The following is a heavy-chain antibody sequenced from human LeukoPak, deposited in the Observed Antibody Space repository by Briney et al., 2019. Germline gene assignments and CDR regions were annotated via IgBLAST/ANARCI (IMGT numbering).Heavy chain of an antibody. CDR3: ASQTKYYSGSAGSYWGAFDL. CDR2: SGNDGST. Sequence: GGSLRLSCAASGLTFYDQAMHGVGQARGRGVEGVSLSGNDGSTYYADSVRGRFTISRDISKNSLYLELSSLRTEDTALYHCASQTKYYSGSAGSYWGAFDLWGQGTMVTVSS. J-gene: IGHJ3*01. CDR1: GLTFYDQA. D-gene: IGHD3-10*01. V-gene: IGHV3-43*02.